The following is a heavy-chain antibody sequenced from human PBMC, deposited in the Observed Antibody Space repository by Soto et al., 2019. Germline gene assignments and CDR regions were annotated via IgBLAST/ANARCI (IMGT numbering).Heavy chain of an antibody. J-gene: IGHJ2*01. CDR2: LNIAGTI. Sequence: PSETLSLTCSVYGASISSFNWNWVRQPAGKGPEWVGRLNIAGTINYNPSLKSRITMSMDTSKNQISLHLGSVTAADTAIYYCARDRGEYTSSWFWYFSHWGHGTLVTVSS. CDR3: ARDRGEYTSSWFWYFSH. D-gene: IGHD6-13*01. CDR1: GASISSFN. V-gene: IGHV4-4*07.